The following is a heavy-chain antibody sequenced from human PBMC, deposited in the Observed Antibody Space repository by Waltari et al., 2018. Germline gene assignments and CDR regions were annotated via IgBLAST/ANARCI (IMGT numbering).Heavy chain of an antibody. Sequence: EVQLVESGGGLVQPGGSLRLSCAASGFTFSSYELNWVRQAPGKGLEWVSYISSSGSTIYYADSVKGRFTISRDNAKNSLYLQMNSLRAEDTAVYYCAREHDYGGNSPAFDIWGQGTMVTVSS. CDR1: GFTFSSYE. V-gene: IGHV3-48*03. D-gene: IGHD4-17*01. CDR3: AREHDYGGNSPAFDI. CDR2: ISSSGSTI. J-gene: IGHJ3*02.